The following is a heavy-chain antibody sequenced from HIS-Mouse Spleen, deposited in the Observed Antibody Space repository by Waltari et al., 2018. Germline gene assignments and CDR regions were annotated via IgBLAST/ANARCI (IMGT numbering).Heavy chain of an antibody. J-gene: IGHJ4*02. CDR2: INPNSGGA. Sequence: QVQLVQSGAEVKKPGASVKVSCKASGYTFTGHYLHWVRTAPGQGLEWMGWINPNSGGANYAQKFQGRVTMTRDTSISTAYMELSRLRSDDTAVYYCARGRYSSSWYYFDYWGQGTLVTVSS. V-gene: IGHV1-2*02. D-gene: IGHD6-13*01. CDR3: ARGRYSSSWYYFDY. CDR1: GYTFTGHY.